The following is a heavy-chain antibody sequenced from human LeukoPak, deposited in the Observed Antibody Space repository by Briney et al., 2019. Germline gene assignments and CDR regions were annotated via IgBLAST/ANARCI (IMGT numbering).Heavy chain of an antibody. CDR2: INPNSGGT. J-gene: IGHJ4*02. CDR1: GYTFTSYG. CDR3: ARVGWELIDY. V-gene: IGHV1-2*02. D-gene: IGHD1-26*01. Sequence: ASVKVSCKASGYTFTSYGISWVRQAPGQGLEWMGWINPNSGGTNYAQKFQGRVTMTRDTSISTAYMELSRLRSDDTAVYYCARVGWELIDYWGQGTLVTVSS.